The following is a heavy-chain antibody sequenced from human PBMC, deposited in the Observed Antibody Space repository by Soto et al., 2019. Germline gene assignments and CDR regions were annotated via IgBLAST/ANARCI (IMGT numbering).Heavy chain of an antibody. J-gene: IGHJ6*02. CDR1: GYTFTSYG. CDR3: ARDGGAYGMDV. V-gene: IGHV1-18*01. CDR2: ISAYNGNT. Sequence: QVQLVQSGAEVKKPGASVKVSCKASGYTFTSYGISWVRQAPGQGLEWMGWISAYNGNTNYAQKLQGRVTMTTDTATSTADMELRSRRSDDTAVDYCARDGGAYGMDVWGQGTTVTVSS.